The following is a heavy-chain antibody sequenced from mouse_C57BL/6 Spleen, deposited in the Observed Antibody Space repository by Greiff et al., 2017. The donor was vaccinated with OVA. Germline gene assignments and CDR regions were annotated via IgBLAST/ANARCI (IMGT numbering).Heavy chain of an antibody. J-gene: IGHJ4*01. CDR2: IYPGDGDT. CDR3: ARVTTMDY. D-gene: IGHD2-12*01. CDR1: GYAFSSYW. Sequence: VHLVESGAELVKPGASVKISCKASGYAFSSYWMNWVKQRPGTGLEWIGQIYPGDGDTNYNGKFKGKTTLTADKSTSTAYMQLNMLTSEVSAVYFCARVTTMDYWGQGTSVTVSS. V-gene: IGHV1-80*01.